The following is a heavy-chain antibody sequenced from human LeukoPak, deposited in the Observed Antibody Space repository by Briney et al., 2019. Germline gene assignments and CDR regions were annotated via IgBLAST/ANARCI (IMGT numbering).Heavy chain of an antibody. J-gene: IGHJ4*02. CDR2: IIPIFGTA. D-gene: IGHD5-12*01. V-gene: IGHV1-69*13. CDR1: GRTFRSYA. CDR3: ARDGNIVANRAPYYFDY. Sequence: SVNVSCKASGRTFRSYAISWVRQAPAQGLEWMGGIIPIFGTANYAQKFQGRVTITADESTSTAYMELSSLRSEDTAVYYCARDGNIVANRAPYYFDYWGQGTLVTVSS.